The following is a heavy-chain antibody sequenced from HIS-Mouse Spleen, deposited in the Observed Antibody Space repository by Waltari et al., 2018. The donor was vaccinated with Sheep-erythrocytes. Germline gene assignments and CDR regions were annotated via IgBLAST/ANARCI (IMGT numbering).Heavy chain of an antibody. CDR1: GGSISSSSYY. CDR3: ARDTNWGGDAFDI. D-gene: IGHD7-27*01. J-gene: IGHJ3*02. V-gene: IGHV4-39*02. Sequence: QLQLQESGPGLVKPSETLSLTCTVSGGSISSSSYYWGWIRQPPGKGLEWIGSIYYSGSTYYNPSLKTRVPISVATSKNQFSLKLSSVTAADTAVYYCARDTNWGGDAFDIWGQGTMVTVSS. CDR2: IYYSGST.